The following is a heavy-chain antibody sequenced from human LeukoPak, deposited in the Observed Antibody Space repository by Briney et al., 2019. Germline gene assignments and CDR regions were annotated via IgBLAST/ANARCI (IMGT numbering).Heavy chain of an antibody. D-gene: IGHD3-22*01. CDR1: GYTFTSYG. Sequence: EASVKVSCKASGYTFTSYGISWVRQAPGQGLEWMGWISAYNGNTNYAQKLQGRVTMTTDTSTSTAYMELRSLRSDDTAVYYCARVSTGFYYDCSGYVGYWGQGTLVTVSS. V-gene: IGHV1-18*01. CDR3: ARVSTGFYYDCSGYVGY. CDR2: ISAYNGNT. J-gene: IGHJ4*02.